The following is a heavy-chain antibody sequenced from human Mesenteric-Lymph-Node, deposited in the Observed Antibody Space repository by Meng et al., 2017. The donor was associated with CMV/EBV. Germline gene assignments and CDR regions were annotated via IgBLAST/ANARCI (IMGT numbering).Heavy chain of an antibody. D-gene: IGHD5-24*01. CDR2: MNPNSGNT. V-gene: IGHV1-8*02. CDR3: ALQGSPFDY. J-gene: IGHJ4*02. CDR1: GYTFTGYY. Sequence: ASVKVSCKASGYTFTGYYMHWVRQATGQGLEWMGWMNPNSGNTGYAQKFQGRVTMTRNTSISTAYMELSSLRSEDTAVYYCALQGSPFDYWGQGTLVTVSS.